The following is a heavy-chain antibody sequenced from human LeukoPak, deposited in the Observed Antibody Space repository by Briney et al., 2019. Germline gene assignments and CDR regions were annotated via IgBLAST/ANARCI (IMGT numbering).Heavy chain of an antibody. CDR2: IKSKSDGGTT. CDR1: GFKVRDVW. CDR3: TTDPRH. Sequence: PGGSPRLSCGASGFKVRDVWMSWVRQAPGRGLEWLGRIKSKSDGGTTDYVAPVKGRFTISRDDSKNTVSLQMNSLKTEDTAVYYCTTDPRHWGQGTLVTVSS. V-gene: IGHV3-15*01. J-gene: IGHJ4*02.